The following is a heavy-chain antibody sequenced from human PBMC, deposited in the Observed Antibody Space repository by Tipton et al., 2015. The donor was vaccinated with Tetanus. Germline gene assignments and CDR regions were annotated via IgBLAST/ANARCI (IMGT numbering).Heavy chain of an antibody. CDR1: GFTFNTYW. J-gene: IGHJ5*02. CDR2: IKYDESEK. CDR3: ARGMSFDP. V-gene: IGHV3-7*01. Sequence: VQLVQSGGGLIQPGRSLRLSCAASGFTFNTYWMSWARQAPGKGLEWVANIKYDESEKYYVDSVKGRFTISRDNAKNSLYLQMNSLRVDDTAVYYCARGMSFDPWGQGTLVTVSS.